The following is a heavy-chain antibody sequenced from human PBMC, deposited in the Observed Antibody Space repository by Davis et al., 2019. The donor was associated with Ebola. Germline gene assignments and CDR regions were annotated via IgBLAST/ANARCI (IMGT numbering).Heavy chain of an antibody. D-gene: IGHD4-17*01. CDR3: ARGHTYGRWDDWFDP. J-gene: IGHJ5*02. CDR1: GFTLSSYT. V-gene: IGHV3-21*01. Sequence: PGGSLRLSCAASGFTLSSYTVTWVRQAPGKGLEWVSSISSSSTYIYYADSVKGRFTVSRDDAKNSVFLQMNSLRADDTAVYYCARGHTYGRWDDWFDPWGQGTLVTVSS. CDR2: ISSSSTYI.